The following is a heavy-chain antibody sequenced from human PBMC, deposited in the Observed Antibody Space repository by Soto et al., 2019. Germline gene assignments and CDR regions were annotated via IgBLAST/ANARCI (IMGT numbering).Heavy chain of an antibody. CDR2: ISYDGSNK. V-gene: IGHV3-30-3*01. Sequence: GGSLRLSCAASGFTFSSYAMHWVRQAPGKGLEWVAVISYDGSNKYYRDSVKGRLTIARDNSKNTLNLQMNSLRAEDTAVYCCARDTSMVITCGGVIVNEPYFDYWGQGTLVTVSS. CDR1: GFTFSSYA. CDR3: ARDTSMVITCGGVIVNEPYFDY. J-gene: IGHJ4*02. D-gene: IGHD3-16*02.